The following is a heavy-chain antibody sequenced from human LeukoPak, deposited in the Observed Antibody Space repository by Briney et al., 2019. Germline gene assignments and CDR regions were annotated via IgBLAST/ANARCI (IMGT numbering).Heavy chain of an antibody. J-gene: IGHJ4*02. CDR3: ARALYCSAGSCYYFDY. CDR2: IWYDGSNK. Sequence: PGGSLRLSCAASGFTFSSYAMHWVRQAPGKGLEWVAVIWYDGSNKYYADSVKGRFTISRDNSKNTLFLQMNSLRAEDTAIYYCARALYCSAGSCYYFDYWGQGALVTVSS. V-gene: IGHV3-33*08. CDR1: GFTFSSYA. D-gene: IGHD2-15*01.